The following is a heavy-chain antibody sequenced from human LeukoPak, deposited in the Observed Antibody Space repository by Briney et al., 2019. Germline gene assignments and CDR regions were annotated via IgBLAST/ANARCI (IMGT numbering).Heavy chain of an antibody. D-gene: IGHD3-3*01. CDR2: IYYSGST. V-gene: IGHV4-59*01. CDR1: GGSISSYY. J-gene: IGHJ5*02. Sequence: SETLSLTCTVSGGSISSYYWSWIRQPPGKGLEWIGYIYYSGSTNYNPSLKSRVTISVDTSKNQFSLKLSSVTAADTAVYYCARRNFWSGYSSSNWFDPWGQGTLVTVSS. CDR3: ARRNFWSGYSSSNWFDP.